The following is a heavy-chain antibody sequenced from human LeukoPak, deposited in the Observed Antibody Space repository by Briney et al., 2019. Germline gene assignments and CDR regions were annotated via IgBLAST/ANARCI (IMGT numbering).Heavy chain of an antibody. CDR2: IRYDGSNK. CDR3: ANSPVPPNWFDP. CDR1: GFTFSSYG. D-gene: IGHD3-10*01. Sequence: GGSLRLSCAASGFTFSSYGMHWVRQAPGKGLEWVAFIRYDGSNKYYADSEKGRFTISRDNSKNMLYLQMNSLRAEDTAVYYCANSPVPPNWFDPWGQGTLVTVSS. V-gene: IGHV3-30*02. J-gene: IGHJ5*02.